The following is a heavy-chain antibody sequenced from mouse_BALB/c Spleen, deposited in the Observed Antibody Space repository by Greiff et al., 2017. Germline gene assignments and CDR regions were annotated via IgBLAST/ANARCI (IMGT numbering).Heavy chain of an antibody. CDR2: IDPANGNT. V-gene: IGHV14-3*02. CDR3: ARGRIYYGYDEYYAMDY. J-gene: IGHJ4*01. Sequence: EVQLQQSGAELVKPGASVKLSCTASGFNIKDTYMHWVKQRPEQGLEWIGRIDPANGNTKYDPKFQGKATITADTSSNTAYLQLSSLTSEDTAVYYCARGRIYYGYDEYYAMDYWGQGTSVTVSS. CDR1: GFNIKDTY. D-gene: IGHD2-2*01.